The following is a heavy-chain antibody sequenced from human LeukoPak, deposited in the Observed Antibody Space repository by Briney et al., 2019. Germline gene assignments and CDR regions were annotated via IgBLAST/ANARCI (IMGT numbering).Heavy chain of an antibody. CDR3: ARDLGQYYDTSDNWFDP. Sequence: PGGSLRLSCAASGFTFNNNGMHWVRQAPGKGLEWVAFIRYDGIYKYYADSVKGRFTIFRDKSKTTLFLQMDSLRAEDTAVYYCARDLGQYYDTSDNWFDPWGQGTLVTVSS. CDR1: GFTFNNNG. D-gene: IGHD3-22*01. CDR2: IRYDGIYK. J-gene: IGHJ5*02. V-gene: IGHV3-30*02.